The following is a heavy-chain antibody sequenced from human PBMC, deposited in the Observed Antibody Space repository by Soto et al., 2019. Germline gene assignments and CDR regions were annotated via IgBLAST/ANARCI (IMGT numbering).Heavy chain of an antibody. CDR3: ARDFRRGAEWGNNWFDP. J-gene: IGHJ5*02. CDR1: GDSVSSNSAA. Sequence: PSQTLSVTCAISGDSVSSNSAAWNWIRQSPSRGLEWLGRTYYRSKWYNDYAVSVKSRITINPDTSKNQFSLQLNSVTPEDTAVYYCARDFRRGAEWGNNWFDPWGQGTLVTVSS. CDR2: TYYRSKWYN. D-gene: IGHD2-8*01. V-gene: IGHV6-1*01.